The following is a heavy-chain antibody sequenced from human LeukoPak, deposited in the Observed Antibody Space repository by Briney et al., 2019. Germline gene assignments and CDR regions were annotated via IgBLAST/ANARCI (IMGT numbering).Heavy chain of an antibody. Sequence: PGGSLRLSCAASGFTFSSYSMNWVRQAPGKGLEWVSSISSSSSYIYYADSVKGRFTISRDNAKNSLYLQMNSLRAEDTAVYYCARNAIWSYSSGWYVDDWGQGTLVTVSS. D-gene: IGHD6-19*01. V-gene: IGHV3-21*01. CDR2: ISSSSSYI. CDR3: ARNAIWSYSSGWYVDD. CDR1: GFTFSSYS. J-gene: IGHJ4*02.